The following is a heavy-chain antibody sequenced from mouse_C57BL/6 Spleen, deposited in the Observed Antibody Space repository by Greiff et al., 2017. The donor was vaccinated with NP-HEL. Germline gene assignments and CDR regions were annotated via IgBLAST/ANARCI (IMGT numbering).Heavy chain of an antibody. CDR2: INPNYGTT. V-gene: IGHV1-39*01. CDR3: ARGGDGNYRFDY. D-gene: IGHD2-1*01. J-gene: IGHJ2*01. Sequence: VHVKQSGPELVKPGASVKISCKASGYSFTDYNMNWVKQSNGKSLEWIGVINPNYGTTSYNQKFKGKATLTVDQSSSTAYMQLNSLTSEDSAVYYCARGGDGNYRFDYWGQGTTLTVSS. CDR1: GYSFTDYN.